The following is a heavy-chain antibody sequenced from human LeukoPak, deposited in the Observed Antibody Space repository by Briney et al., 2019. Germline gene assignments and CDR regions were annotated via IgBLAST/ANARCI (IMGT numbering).Heavy chain of an antibody. Sequence: PGGSLRLSCAASGFTFSTYAMSWVRQAPGKGLEWVSAITGSGDSTYYADSVRGRFTISRDNSKNTLFLQMNTLRAEDTAVYYCATDILTGYYLGGYYYYMDVWGKGTTVTVSS. V-gene: IGHV3-23*01. CDR1: GFTFSTYA. CDR3: ATDILTGYYLGGYYYYMDV. CDR2: ITGSGDST. J-gene: IGHJ6*03. D-gene: IGHD3-9*01.